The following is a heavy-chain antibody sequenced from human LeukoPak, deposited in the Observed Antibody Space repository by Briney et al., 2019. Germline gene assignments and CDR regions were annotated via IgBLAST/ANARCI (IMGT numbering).Heavy chain of an antibody. J-gene: IGHJ5*02. Sequence: ASAKVSCKASGYTFTSYDINWVRQAPGQGLEWMGWMNPNSGNTGYAQKFQGRVTMTRNTSISTAYMELSSLRSEDTAVYYCARPPPTFRGPKGGGNCSDPWAKGTLVTVP. CDR2: MNPNSGNT. CDR3: ARPPPTFRGPKGGGNCSDP. D-gene: IGHD3-16*01. CDR1: GYTFTSYD. V-gene: IGHV1-8*01.